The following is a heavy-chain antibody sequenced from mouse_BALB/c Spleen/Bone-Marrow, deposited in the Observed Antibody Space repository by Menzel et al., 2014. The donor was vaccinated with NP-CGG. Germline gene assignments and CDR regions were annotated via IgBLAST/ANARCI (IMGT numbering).Heavy chain of an antibody. J-gene: IGHJ4*01. Sequence: VQLQESGAELVRPGVSVKISCKGSGYTFTDYAMHWVKQSHAESLEWIGVINTYFGDISYNQKFKGKATIAVDKTSRTVYMELARLTAEDSAIYYCARGYSNNYAMDYWGQGTSVTFSS. CDR1: GYTFTDYA. CDR2: INTYFGDI. D-gene: IGHD2-5*01. CDR3: ARGYSNNYAMDY. V-gene: IGHV1S137*01.